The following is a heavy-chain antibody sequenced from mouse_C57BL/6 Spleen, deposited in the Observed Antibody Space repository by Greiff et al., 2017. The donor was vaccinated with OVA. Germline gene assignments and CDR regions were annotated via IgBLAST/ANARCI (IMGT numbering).Heavy chain of an antibody. J-gene: IGHJ4*01. Sequence: VKLQESGAELAKPGASVKLSCKASGYTFTSYWMHWVKQRPGQGLEWIGYINPSSGYTKYNQKFKDKATLTADKSSSTAYMQLSRLTYEDSAVYHCARSGGITTVVATYYYAMDYWGQGTSVTVSS. V-gene: IGHV1-7*01. CDR3: ARSGGITTVVATYYYAMDY. CDR2: INPSSGYT. D-gene: IGHD1-1*01. CDR1: GYTFTSYW.